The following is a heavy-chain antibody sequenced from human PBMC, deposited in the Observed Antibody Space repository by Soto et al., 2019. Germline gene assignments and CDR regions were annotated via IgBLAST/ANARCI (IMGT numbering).Heavy chain of an antibody. CDR1: GLPFNRNG. Sequence: PGGSLRLSCAASGLPFNRNGMHWVRQAPGKGLEWVAVIWYDGSKEYYSDSVKGRFTISRDNSKNMLYLQMNSVRVEDTAVYFCARDRSGGNYFYYGMDVWVQGTTVTVSS. D-gene: IGHD2-8*02. J-gene: IGHJ6*02. CDR2: IWYDGSKE. V-gene: IGHV3-33*01. CDR3: ARDRSGGNYFYYGMDV.